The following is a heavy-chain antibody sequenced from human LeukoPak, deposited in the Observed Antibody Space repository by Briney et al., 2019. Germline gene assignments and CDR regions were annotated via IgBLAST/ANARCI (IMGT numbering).Heavy chain of an antibody. J-gene: IGHJ4*02. V-gene: IGHV4-4*07. CDR1: GGSISSYY. CDR2: IYTSGST. CDR3: ARVSRSYPAIDY. Sequence: SETLSLTCTVSGGSISSYYWSWIRQPAGKGLEWIGRIYTSGSTNYNPSLKSRVTMSVDTSKNQFSLKLSSVAAADTAVYYCARVSRSYPAIDYWGQGTLVTVSS. D-gene: IGHD3-16*02.